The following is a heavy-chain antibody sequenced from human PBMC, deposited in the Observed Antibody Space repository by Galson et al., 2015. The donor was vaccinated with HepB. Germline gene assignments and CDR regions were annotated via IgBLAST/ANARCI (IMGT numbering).Heavy chain of an antibody. V-gene: IGHV5-10-1*01. D-gene: IGHD5-18*01. CDR1: GYSFTSYW. J-gene: IGHJ6*02. CDR2: IDPSDSYT. Sequence: QSGAEVKKPGESLRISCKGSGYSFTSYWISWVRQMPGKGLEWMGRIDPSDSYTNCSPSFQGHVTISADKSISTAYLQWSSLKASDTAMYYCARHVGLDTAMVTYYGMDVWGQGTTVTVSS. CDR3: ARHVGLDTAMVTYYGMDV.